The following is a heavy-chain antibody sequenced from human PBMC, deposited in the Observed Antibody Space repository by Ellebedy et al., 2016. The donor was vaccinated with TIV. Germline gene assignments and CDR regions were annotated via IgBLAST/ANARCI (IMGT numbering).Heavy chain of an antibody. Sequence: GESLKISCAASGFTFSDYYMSWIRQAPGKGLEWVSYISSSGSTIYYADSVKGRFTISRDNAKNSLYLQMNSLRAEDTAVYYCARSGGIVVVPAAPDAFDIWGQGTMVTVSS. CDR1: GFTFSDYY. CDR3: ARSGGIVVVPAAPDAFDI. CDR2: ISSSGSTI. J-gene: IGHJ3*02. D-gene: IGHD2-2*01. V-gene: IGHV3-11*01.